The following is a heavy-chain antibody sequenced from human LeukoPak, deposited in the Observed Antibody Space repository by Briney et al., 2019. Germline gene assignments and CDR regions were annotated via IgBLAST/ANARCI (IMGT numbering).Heavy chain of an antibody. J-gene: IGHJ4*02. CDR2: ISPSGHSV. Sequence: AGGSLRLSCAASGFTFSSYTMNWVHQAPGKGLEFVSSISPSGHSVTYADSVKGRFSLSRDNAKNSLSLQMNSLRADDTGVYYCARDFIGESGSSGYWGQGALVTVSS. D-gene: IGHD6-25*01. V-gene: IGHV3-21*01. CDR1: GFTFSSYT. CDR3: ARDFIGESGSSGY.